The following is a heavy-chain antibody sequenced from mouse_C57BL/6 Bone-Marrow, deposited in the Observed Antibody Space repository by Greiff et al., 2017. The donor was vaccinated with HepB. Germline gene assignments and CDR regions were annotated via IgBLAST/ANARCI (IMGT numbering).Heavy chain of an antibody. CDR3: ARDSGPHMDY. D-gene: IGHD3-2*02. CDR2: SRNKANDYTT. J-gene: IGHJ4*01. V-gene: IGHV7-1*01. Sequence: EVKLMESGGGLVQSGRSLRLSCATSGFTFSDFYMEWVRQAPGKGLEWIAASRNKANDYTTEYSASVKGRFIVSRDTSQSILYLQMNALRAEDTAIYYCARDSGPHMDYWGQGTSVTVSS. CDR1: GFTFSDFY.